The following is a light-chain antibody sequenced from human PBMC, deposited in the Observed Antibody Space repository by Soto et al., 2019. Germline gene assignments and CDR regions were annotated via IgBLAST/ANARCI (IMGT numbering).Light chain of an antibody. CDR2: HNN. CDR1: SSNIGAGYN. V-gene: IGLV1-40*01. J-gene: IGLJ2*01. Sequence: QSVLTQPPSVSGAPGQRVTISCTGSSSNIGAGYNVHWYQQLPGTAPKLLIFHNNNRPSGVTDRFSGSQSGTSASLAITGLQADDEADYYCQSYDGSLSASVFGGGTKLTVL. CDR3: QSYDGSLSASV.